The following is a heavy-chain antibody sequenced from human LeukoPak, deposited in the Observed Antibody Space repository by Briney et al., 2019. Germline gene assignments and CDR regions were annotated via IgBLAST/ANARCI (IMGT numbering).Heavy chain of an antibody. J-gene: IGHJ4*02. CDR3: ARAESGYDDY. CDR1: GFTFRDYY. Sequence: GGSMRLSCAASGFTFRDYYMSSIRQPPGKGLEWGSYISSSGTTIYYADSVKGRFTNSRDKAKNSLCFTMNSLRAEDTAVYYCARAESGYDDYWGQGTLVTVSS. CDR2: ISSSGTTI. V-gene: IGHV3-11*04. D-gene: IGHD5-12*01.